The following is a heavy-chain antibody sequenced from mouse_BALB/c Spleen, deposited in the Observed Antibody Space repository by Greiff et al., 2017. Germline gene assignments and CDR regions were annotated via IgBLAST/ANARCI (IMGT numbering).Heavy chain of an antibody. V-gene: IGHV2-9*02. J-gene: IGHJ4*01. CDR1: GFSLTSYG. CDR2: IWAGGST. CDR3: AILGLSHAMDY. D-gene: IGHD1-1*01. Sequence: VKVVESGPGLVAPSQSLSITCTVSGFSLTSYGVHWVRQPPGKGLEWLGVIWAGGSTNYNSALMSRLSISKDNSKSQVFLKMNSLQTDDTAMYYCAILGLSHAMDYWGQGTSVTVSS.